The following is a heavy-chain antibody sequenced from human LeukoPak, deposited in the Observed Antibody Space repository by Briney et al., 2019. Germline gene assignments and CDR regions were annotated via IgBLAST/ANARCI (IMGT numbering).Heavy chain of an antibody. CDR3: ARGSAVVSAFDY. CDR2: IYTSGST. D-gene: IGHD3-22*01. J-gene: IGHJ4*02. Sequence: SETLSLTCTVSGGSISSYYWSWIRQPAGKGLEWIGRIYTSGSTNYNPSLKSRVTMSVDTSKNQFSLKLCSVTAADTAVYYCARGSAVVSAFDYWGQGTLVTVSS. V-gene: IGHV4-4*07. CDR1: GGSISSYY.